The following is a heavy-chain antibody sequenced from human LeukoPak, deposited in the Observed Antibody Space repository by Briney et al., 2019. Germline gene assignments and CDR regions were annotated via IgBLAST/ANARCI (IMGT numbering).Heavy chain of an antibody. CDR3: ARDSSGWLGYFQH. J-gene: IGHJ1*01. D-gene: IGHD6-19*01. Sequence: GGSLRLSCAASGFTFTNFAMTWVRQAPGKGLEWVSSISGSGGSTYYADSVKGRFTISRDNSKNTLYLQMNSLRAEDTAVYYCARDSSGWLGYFQHWGQGTLVTVSS. CDR2: ISGSGGST. V-gene: IGHV3-23*01. CDR1: GFTFTNFA.